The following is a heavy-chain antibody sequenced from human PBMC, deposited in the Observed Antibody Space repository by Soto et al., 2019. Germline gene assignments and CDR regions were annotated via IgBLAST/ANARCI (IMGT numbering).Heavy chain of an antibody. CDR1: GCSFTSYW. CDR3: ARSLFIFRSISWGLKYYYRMDV. CDR2: IYPGDSDT. V-gene: IGHV5-51*01. Sequence: PGASLKISCKGSGCSFTSYWIGWVRQMPGKGLEWMGIIYPGDSDTRYSPSFQGQVTISADKSISTAYLQWSSLKASDTAMYYCARSLFIFRSISWGLKYYYRMDVCGQGTTVTVSS. D-gene: IGHD2-2*01. J-gene: IGHJ6*02.